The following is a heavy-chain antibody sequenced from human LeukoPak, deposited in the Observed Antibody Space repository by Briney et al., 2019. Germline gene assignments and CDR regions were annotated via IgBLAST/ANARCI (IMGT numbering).Heavy chain of an antibody. CDR1: GFTLSSYA. J-gene: IGHJ6*02. Sequence: PGGSLRLSCAASGFTLSSYALSWVRQAPGKGLEWVSTISGGGDNTHYANSVKGRFTISRDDPKNTLYVQMNSLRAEDTAIYYCTIQCSGSYCRLPDVWGQGTTVTVSS. CDR3: TIQCSGSYCRLPDV. D-gene: IGHD2-21*02. CDR2: ISGGGDNT. V-gene: IGHV3-23*01.